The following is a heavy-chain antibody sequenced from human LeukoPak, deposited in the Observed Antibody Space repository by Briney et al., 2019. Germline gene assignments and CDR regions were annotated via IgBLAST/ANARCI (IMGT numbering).Heavy chain of an antibody. J-gene: IGHJ3*02. V-gene: IGHV3-11*04. D-gene: IGHD1-26*01. Sequence: GGSLRLSCAASGFTFSDYYMSWIRQAPGKGLEWVSYISSSGSTIYYADSVKGRFTISRDNAKNSLYLQMNSLRAEDTAVYYCAKGRSGSYYDAFDIWGQGTMVTVSS. CDR2: ISSSGSTI. CDR1: GFTFSDYY. CDR3: AKGRSGSYYDAFDI.